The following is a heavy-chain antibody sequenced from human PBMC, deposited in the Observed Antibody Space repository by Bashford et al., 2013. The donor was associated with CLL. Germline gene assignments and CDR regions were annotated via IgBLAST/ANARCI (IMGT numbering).Heavy chain of an antibody. CDR3: AVATAYLTSGALLFDH. CDR2: IYWDDDD. D-gene: IGHD1-1*01. J-gene: IGHJ4*02. Sequence: SGPTLVKPTQTLTLTCSCSGFSLNTRQLAVGWIRQSPVKALEWLAVIYWDDDDRYSPSLKNRLTITKDSSKKEVVLTMANMDPVDAATYYCAVATAYLTSGALLFDHWGQGGPGHRLL. CDR1: GFSLNTRQLA. V-gene: IGHV2-5*02.